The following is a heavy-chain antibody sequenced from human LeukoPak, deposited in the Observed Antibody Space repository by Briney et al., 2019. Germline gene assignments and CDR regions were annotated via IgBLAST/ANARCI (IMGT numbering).Heavy chain of an antibody. CDR3: ARITGTVGRPTFDY. V-gene: IGHV4-61*02. Sequence: SETLSLTCTVSGGSISSGNYYWSWIRQPAGKGLEWIGRIYPSHGTTNYNPSLKSRVTISVDTSTNQFSLKLSSVTAADTAVYYCARITGTVGRPTFDYWGQGTMLTVS. D-gene: IGHD1-14*01. J-gene: IGHJ4*02. CDR1: GGSISSGNYY. CDR2: IYPSHGTT.